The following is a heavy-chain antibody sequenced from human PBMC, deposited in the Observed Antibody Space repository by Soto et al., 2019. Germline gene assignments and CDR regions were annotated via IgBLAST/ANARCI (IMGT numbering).Heavy chain of an antibody. CDR2: IYHSGST. V-gene: IGHV4-4*02. CDR3: ARVGHYYYYGLDV. J-gene: IGHJ6*02. CDR1: GGSISSDNW. D-gene: IGHD3-10*01. Sequence: XGTLSLTCAVSGGSISSDNWWTCVRQPPGRGLEWIGEIYHSGSTNYNPSLKSRVTISVDKSKNQFSLKLSSVTAADTAVYYCARVGHYYYYGLDVWGQGTTVTVSS.